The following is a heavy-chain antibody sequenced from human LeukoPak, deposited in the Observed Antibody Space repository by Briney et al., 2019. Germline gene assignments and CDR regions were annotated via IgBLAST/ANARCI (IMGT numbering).Heavy chain of an antibody. V-gene: IGHV3-11*04. J-gene: IGHJ4*02. CDR1: GFTFSDYY. CDR2: ISSSGSTI. D-gene: IGHD3-3*01. Sequence: GGSLRLSCAASGFTFSDYYMSWIRQAPGKGLEWVSYISSSGSTIYYADSVKGRFTISRDNAKNSLYLQMNSLRAEDTAVYYCARDPRGFGYDFWSGYYPFDYWGQGTLVTVSS. CDR3: ARDPRGFGYDFWSGYYPFDY.